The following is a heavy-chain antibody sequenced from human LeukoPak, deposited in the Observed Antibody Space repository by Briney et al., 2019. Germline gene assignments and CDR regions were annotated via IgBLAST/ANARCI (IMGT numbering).Heavy chain of an antibody. V-gene: IGHV4-31*11. D-gene: IGHD3-16*02. CDR1: GGSISSCGYS. CDR3: ARAGGYYVWGSYRYSPLAN. J-gene: IGHJ4*02. Sequence: SETLSLTCAVSGGSISSCGYSWSWIRQPPGKGLEWIGYIYYSGSTYYNPSLKSRVTISVDTSKNQFSLKLSSVTAADTAVYYCARAGGYYVWGSYRYSPLANWGQGTLVTVSS. CDR2: IYYSGST.